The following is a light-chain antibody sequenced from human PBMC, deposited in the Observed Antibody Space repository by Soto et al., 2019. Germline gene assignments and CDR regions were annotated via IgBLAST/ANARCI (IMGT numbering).Light chain of an antibody. V-gene: IGKV1-39*01. Sequence: DIQMTQSPSSLSASVGDRVTITCRASQSISSYLNWYQQKPGKAPNLLIYAASSLQSGVPSRFSGSGSGTDFTLTISSLQPEDVATYYCQQSYSTPPITFGQGTRLEIK. J-gene: IGKJ5*01. CDR2: AAS. CDR3: QQSYSTPPIT. CDR1: QSISSY.